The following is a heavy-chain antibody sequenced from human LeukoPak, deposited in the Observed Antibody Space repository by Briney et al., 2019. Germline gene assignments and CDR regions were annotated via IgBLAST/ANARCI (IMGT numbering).Heavy chain of an antibody. CDR2: IYYSGRT. J-gene: IGHJ6*02. V-gene: IGHV4-61*08. CDR1: GYSISSGDYY. Sequence: SETLSLTCTVSGYSISSGDYYWSWIRQPPGKGLEWIGYIYYSGRTNYNPSLKSRVTISVDTSKNQFSLKLSSVTAADTAVYYCARTFSESYYYYGMDVWGQGTTVTVSS. CDR3: ARTFSESYYYYGMDV. D-gene: IGHD1-26*01.